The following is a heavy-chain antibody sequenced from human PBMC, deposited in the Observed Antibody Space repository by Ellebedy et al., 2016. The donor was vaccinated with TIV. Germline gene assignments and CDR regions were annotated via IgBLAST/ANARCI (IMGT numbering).Heavy chain of an antibody. J-gene: IGHJ6*02. Sequence: AASVKVSCKASGYTFSSYAMHWVRQAPGQRLEWMGWINAGNGNTKYSQKFQGRVTITRDTSGSTAYMELSSLRSEDTAVYYCERGWRNYGMDVWGQGTTVTVSS. D-gene: IGHD2-15*01. CDR1: GYTFSSYA. V-gene: IGHV1-3*01. CDR2: INAGNGNT. CDR3: ERGWRNYGMDV.